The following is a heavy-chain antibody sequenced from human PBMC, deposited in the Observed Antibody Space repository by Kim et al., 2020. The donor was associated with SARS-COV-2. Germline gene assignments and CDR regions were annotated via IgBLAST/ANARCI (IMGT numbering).Heavy chain of an antibody. J-gene: IGHJ6*02. V-gene: IGHV5-51*01. CDR3: ARPGGWADYYYGMDV. CDR1: GYRFASYW. Sequence: GESLKISCKGSGYRFASYWIGWVRQMPGKGLEWMGVIYPDDSDTRYSPSFQGQVTIPADKSLNTAYLQWSSLKASDTAMYYCARPGGWADYYYGMDVWGQGTTVTVSS. CDR2: IYPDDSDT. D-gene: IGHD6-19*01.